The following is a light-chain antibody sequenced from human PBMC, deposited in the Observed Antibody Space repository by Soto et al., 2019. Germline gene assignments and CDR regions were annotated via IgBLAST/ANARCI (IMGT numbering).Light chain of an antibody. J-gene: IGKJ1*01. CDR3: QHYNSYSPTWT. CDR1: QSISSW. V-gene: IGKV1-5*01. CDR2: DAS. Sequence: DIQMTQSPSTLSASVGDRVTITCRASQSISSWLAWYQQKPGKAPKLLIYDASSLESGVPSRFSGTGSGTEFTLTISRLQPDDFATSYCQHYNSYSPTWTLAQGTNVDIK.